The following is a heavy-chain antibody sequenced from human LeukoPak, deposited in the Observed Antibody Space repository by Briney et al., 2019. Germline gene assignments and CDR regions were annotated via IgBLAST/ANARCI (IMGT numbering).Heavy chain of an antibody. CDR2: INHSGST. Sequence: PSETLSLTCAVYGGSFSGYYWSWIRQPPGKGLEWIGEINHSGSTNYNPSLKSRVTISVDTSKNQFSLKLSSVTAADTAVYYCASRRMAAAVYFQHWGQGTLVTVSS. V-gene: IGHV4-34*01. J-gene: IGHJ1*01. CDR3: ASRRMAAAVYFQH. D-gene: IGHD6-13*01. CDR1: GGSFSGYY.